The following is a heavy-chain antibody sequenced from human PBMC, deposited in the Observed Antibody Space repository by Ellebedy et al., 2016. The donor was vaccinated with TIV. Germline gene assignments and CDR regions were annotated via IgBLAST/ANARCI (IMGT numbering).Heavy chain of an antibody. J-gene: IGHJ5*02. D-gene: IGHD6-13*01. CDR3: ARDSSKPGIAAVYWFDP. CDR1: GGSISSSSYY. Sequence: SETLSLXCTVSGGSISSSSYYWGRNRQPPGKGLDWIGSIYYSGSTYYNPSLKSRVTISLDTSKNQFTLKLSSVTAADTDCYYCARDSSKPGIAAVYWFDPWGQGTLVTVSS. CDR2: IYYSGST. V-gene: IGHV4-39*06.